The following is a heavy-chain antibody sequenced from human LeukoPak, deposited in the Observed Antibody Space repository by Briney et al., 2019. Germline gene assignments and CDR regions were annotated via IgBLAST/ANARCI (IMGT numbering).Heavy chain of an antibody. CDR1: GFTFSSYW. D-gene: IGHD3-3*01. Sequence: GGSLRLSCAASGFTFSSYWMSWVRQAPGKGLEWVANIKQDGSEKYCVDSVKGRFTISRDNAKNSLYLQMNSLRAEDTAVYYCARGPSYYDFWSGYSLPYYFDYWGQGTLVTVSS. CDR3: ARGPSYYDFWSGYSLPYYFDY. CDR2: IKQDGSEK. V-gene: IGHV3-7*01. J-gene: IGHJ4*02.